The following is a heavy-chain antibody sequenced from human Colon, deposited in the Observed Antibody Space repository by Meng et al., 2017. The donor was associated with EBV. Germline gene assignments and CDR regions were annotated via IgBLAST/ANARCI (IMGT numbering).Heavy chain of an antibody. CDR2: IYWDDDK. CDR3: THRPMTSAYYYFDY. V-gene: IGHV2-5*02. J-gene: IGHJ4*02. CDR1: GFSLSISGGG. D-gene: IGHD3-22*01. Sequence: MTCNEMLATLVKPHQTLTMASTFSGFSLSISGGGVGWIRQPPGKALEWLALIYWDDDKRYSPSLKSRLTNTKDTSKNQVVLTMTNMDPVDTATYYCTHRPMTSAYYYFDYWGQGTLVTVSS.